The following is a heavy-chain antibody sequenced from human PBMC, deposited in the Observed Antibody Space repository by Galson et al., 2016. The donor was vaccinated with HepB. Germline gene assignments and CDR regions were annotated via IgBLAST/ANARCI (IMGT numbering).Heavy chain of an antibody. D-gene: IGHD3-10*01. CDR3: TPSVGFGFAS. Sequence: SLRLSCAASEFSFAVSAMHWVRQASGKGLEWIGRIRNNDKNYATAYAASVLGRFTVSRDDSENTAYLEMNSLKIEDSAVYYCTPSVGFGFASWGQGTLVTVSS. V-gene: IGHV3-73*01. CDR1: EFSFAVSA. CDR2: IRNNDKNYAT. J-gene: IGHJ4*02.